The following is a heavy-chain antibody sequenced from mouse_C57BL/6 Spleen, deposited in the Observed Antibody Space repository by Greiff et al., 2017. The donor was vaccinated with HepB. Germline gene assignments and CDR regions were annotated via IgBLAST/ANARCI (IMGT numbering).Heavy chain of an antibody. J-gene: IGHJ1*03. V-gene: IGHV1-64*01. CDR2: IHPHSGST. CDR1: GYTFTSYW. Sequence: QVQLQQPGAELVKPGASVKLSCKASGYTFTSYWMHWVKQRPGQGLEWIGMIHPHSGSTNYNEKFKSKATLTVDQSSSTAYMQLSSLTSEDSAVYYCAGHYGSSSWYFDVWGTGTTVTVSS. CDR3: AGHYGSSSWYFDV. D-gene: IGHD1-1*01.